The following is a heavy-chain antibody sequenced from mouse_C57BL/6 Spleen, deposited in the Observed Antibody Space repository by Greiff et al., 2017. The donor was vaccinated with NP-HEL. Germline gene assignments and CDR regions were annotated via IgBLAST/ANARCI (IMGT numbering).Heavy chain of an antibody. Sequence: QVHVKQSGAELVKPGASVKISCKASGYAFSSYWMNWVKQRPGKGLEWIGQIYPGDGDTNYNGKFKGKATLTADKSSSTAYMQLSSLTSEDSAVYCCARSGITTASYYFDYWGQGTTRTVSS. CDR1: GYAFSSYW. CDR2: IYPGDGDT. D-gene: IGHD1-2*01. J-gene: IGHJ2*01. V-gene: IGHV1-80*01. CDR3: ARSGITTASYYFDY.